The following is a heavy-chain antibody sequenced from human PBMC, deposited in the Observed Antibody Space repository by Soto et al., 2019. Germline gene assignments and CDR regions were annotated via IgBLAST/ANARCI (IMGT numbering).Heavy chain of an antibody. V-gene: IGHV4-34*01. CDR3: ARGIADFWSGYSYYYGMDV. Sequence: QVQLQQWGAGLLKPSETLSLTCAVYGGSFSGYYWSWIRQPPGKGLEWSGEINHSGSTNYNPSLKSRVTISVDTSKNQFSLKLSSVTAADTAVYYCARGIADFWSGYSYYYGMDVWGQGTTVTVSS. D-gene: IGHD3-3*01. J-gene: IGHJ6*02. CDR1: GGSFSGYY. CDR2: INHSGST.